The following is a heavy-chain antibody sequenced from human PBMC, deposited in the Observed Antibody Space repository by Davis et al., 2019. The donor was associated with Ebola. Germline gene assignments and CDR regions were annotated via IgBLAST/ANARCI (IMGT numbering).Heavy chain of an antibody. D-gene: IGHD3-22*01. CDR1: GFTFSNYK. V-gene: IGHV3-48*02. CDR2: IGPSSVNI. Sequence: GESLKISCAASGFTFSNYKMNWVRQAPGKGLEWVSYIGPSSVNIFYADSVKGRFTISRDDAKNSLFLQMNSLRDEDTAVYYCARDRDFDYYDSSGDYFSKYYFDYWGQGTLVTVSS. CDR3: ARDRDFDYYDSSGDYFSKYYFDY. J-gene: IGHJ4*02.